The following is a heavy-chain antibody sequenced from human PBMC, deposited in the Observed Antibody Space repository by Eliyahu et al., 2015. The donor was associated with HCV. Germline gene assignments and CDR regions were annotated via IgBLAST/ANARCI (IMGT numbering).Heavy chain of an antibody. CDR2: SYYSGGT. V-gene: IGHV4-39*01. J-gene: IGHJ4*02. Sequence: QLQLQESGPGLVKPSETLSLTCIVSGDSISTSTYYWGWIRQPPGKGXEWIGNSYYSGGTYYNPSLKSRVTISVDTSKNQFSLRLNSVTVADTAVYYCASWGADWDINFDYWGQGNLVTVSS. CDR1: GDSISTSTYY. CDR3: ASWGADWDINFDY. D-gene: IGHD3-16*01.